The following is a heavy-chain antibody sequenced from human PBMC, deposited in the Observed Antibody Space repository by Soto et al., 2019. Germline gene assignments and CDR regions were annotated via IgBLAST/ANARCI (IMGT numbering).Heavy chain of an antibody. J-gene: IGHJ4*02. CDR2: IGTAGDT. D-gene: IGHD3-16*01. V-gene: IGHV3-13*04. CDR1: GFTFSSYD. Sequence: VGSLSLSCSASGFTFSSYDMHWVRQGPGKGLEWVSAIGTAGDTNYAGSVKCRFTISRENAKNSLYLQMNSLRAGDTAIYFCARAMGPTLFDYWGQGALVTVSS. CDR3: ARAMGPTLFDY.